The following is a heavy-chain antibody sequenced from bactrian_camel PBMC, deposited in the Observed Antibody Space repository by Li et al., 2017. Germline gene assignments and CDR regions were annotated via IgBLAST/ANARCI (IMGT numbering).Heavy chain of an antibody. V-gene: IGHV3S40*01. CDR2: VYGASKQ. D-gene: IGHD3*01. J-gene: IGHJ4*01. CDR1: GATLSTYT. Sequence: VQLVESGGGLVQTGGPLRLSCTASGATLSTYTMSWVRQAPGKGLEWVSSVYGASKQVYTDSVKGRFTISRDNAKNMAYLQMNSLKPEDTAVYHCMTRPTSGVWPTGDKGQGTQVTVS.